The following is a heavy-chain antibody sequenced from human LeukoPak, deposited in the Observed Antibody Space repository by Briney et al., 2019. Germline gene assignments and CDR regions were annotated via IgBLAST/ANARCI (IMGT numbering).Heavy chain of an antibody. Sequence: GGSLRLSCAASGFTFSSKSMNRVRQAPGKGLEWVSYISSSSSTIYYAESVKGRLTISRDNAKNSLYLQMNSLRAEDTAVYYCATAGAGPYGYFDYWGQGTLVTVSS. CDR2: ISSSSSTI. V-gene: IGHV3-48*04. J-gene: IGHJ4*02. CDR1: GFTFSSKS. CDR3: ATAGAGPYGYFDY. D-gene: IGHD1-14*01.